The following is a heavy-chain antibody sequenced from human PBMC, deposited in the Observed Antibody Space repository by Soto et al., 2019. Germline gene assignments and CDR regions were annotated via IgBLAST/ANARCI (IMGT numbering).Heavy chain of an antibody. Sequence: QVQLVQSGAEVKKPGSSVKVSCKASGGTFSSYTISWVRQAPGQGLEWMGRIIPILGIANYAQKFQGRVTITADKSTSTAYIELSSLRSEDTAVYYCARGKKPRLCYFDYWGQGALVTVSS. J-gene: IGHJ4*02. D-gene: IGHD3-10*01. V-gene: IGHV1-69*02. CDR2: IIPILGIA. CDR3: ARGKKPRLCYFDY. CDR1: GGTFSSYT.